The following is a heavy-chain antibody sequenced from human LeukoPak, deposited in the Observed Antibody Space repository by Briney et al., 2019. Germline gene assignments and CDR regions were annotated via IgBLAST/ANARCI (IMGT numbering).Heavy chain of an antibody. CDR1: GFTFSDYY. CDR2: ISSSGSTI. V-gene: IGHV3-11*01. J-gene: IGHJ3*02. CDR3: ARLSYYYDSSGPPSGAFDI. D-gene: IGHD3-22*01. Sequence: GGSPRLSCAASGFTFSDYYMSWIRQAPGKGLEWVSYISSSGSTIYYADSVKGRFTISRDNAKNSLYLQMNSLRAEDTAVYYCARLSYYYDSSGPPSGAFDIWGQGTMVTVSS.